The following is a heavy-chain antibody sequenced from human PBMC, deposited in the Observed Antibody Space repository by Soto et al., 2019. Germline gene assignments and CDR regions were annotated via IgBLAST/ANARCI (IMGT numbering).Heavy chain of an antibody. Sequence: QLQLQESGPGLVKPSETLSLTCSVSGGSISSSSYYWVWIRQPPGKGLEWIGRIFYSGSTYYSPSLKSRVTISVDTSKNQFSLKLSSVTAADTAVYYCARHEGGYYPGIDLWGQGTLVTVSS. CDR2: IFYSGST. CDR1: GGSISSSSYY. J-gene: IGHJ4*02. CDR3: ARHEGGYYPGIDL. V-gene: IGHV4-39*01. D-gene: IGHD3-3*01.